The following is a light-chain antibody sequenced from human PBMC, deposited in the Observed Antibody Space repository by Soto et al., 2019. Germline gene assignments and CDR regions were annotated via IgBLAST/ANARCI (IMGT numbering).Light chain of an antibody. CDR2: EVT. CDR3: CLSAGSNSFAI. V-gene: IGLV2-8*01. J-gene: IGLJ2*01. CDR1: SSDVGGYHS. Sequence: QSALTQPPSASGSPGQSVTISCTGTSSDVGGYHSVSWYQQHPDKAPKLMIYEVTKRPSGVPDRFSGSKSGNTASLTVSGLQAEDEANYYCCLSAGSNSFAIFGGGTKRPS.